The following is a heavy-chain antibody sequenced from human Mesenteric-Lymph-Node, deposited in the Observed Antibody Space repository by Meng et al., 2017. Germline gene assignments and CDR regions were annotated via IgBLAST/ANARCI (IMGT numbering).Heavy chain of an antibody. CDR1: GGTFSSYA. CDR3: ARGKVLRYFDWLHHYYYGMDV. Sequence: SVKVSCKASGGTFSSYAISWVRQAPGQGLEWMGGIIPIFGTANYAQKFQGRVTITADESTSIAYMELSSLRSEDTAVYYCARGKVLRYFDWLHHYYYGMDVWGQGTTVTVSS. V-gene: IGHV1-69*13. D-gene: IGHD3-9*01. CDR2: IIPIFGTA. J-gene: IGHJ6*02.